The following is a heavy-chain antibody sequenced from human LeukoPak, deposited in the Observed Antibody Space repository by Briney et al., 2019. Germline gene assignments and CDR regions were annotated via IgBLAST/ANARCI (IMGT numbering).Heavy chain of an antibody. V-gene: IGHV4-39*07. CDR1: GGPISGSRT. D-gene: IGHD6-25*01. CDR3: ARVVTAAGLDL. CDR2: IHYDGRT. Sequence: PSETLSLTCTVSGGPISGSRTWGWVRQPPEKGLEWIGNIHYDGRTASNPSLQSRVTISLDTSTNQFSLKVNSVTATDTALYYCARVVTAAGLDLWGQGILVSLSS. J-gene: IGHJ5*02.